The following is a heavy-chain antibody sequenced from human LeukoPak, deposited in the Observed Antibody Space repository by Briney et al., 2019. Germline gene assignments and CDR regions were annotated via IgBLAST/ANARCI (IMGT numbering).Heavy chain of an antibody. Sequence: PGGSLRLSCAASGFTFSNYIMNWVRQAPGKGLEWVSYMSPDSRTIYYADSVKGRFTISRDNAKNSLYLQMNSLRAEDTAIYYCARSLPYGTTWYGRSDFWGQGTLVTVSS. D-gene: IGHD6-13*01. CDR1: GFTFSNYI. CDR3: ARSLPYGTTWYGRSDF. CDR2: MSPDSRTI. V-gene: IGHV3-48*01. J-gene: IGHJ4*02.